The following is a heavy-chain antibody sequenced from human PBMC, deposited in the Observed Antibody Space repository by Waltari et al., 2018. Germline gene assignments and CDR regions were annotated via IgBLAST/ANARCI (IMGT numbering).Heavy chain of an antibody. CDR3: AREATVTAADFDY. Sequence: EVRLVESGGGLVQPGGSLRLSCAASEFTFSNYWMSWVRQAPGKGVEWGANIKQDGSEKYYVDSVKGRFTISRDNAKNSLYLQMNSLRGEDTAMYYCAREATVTAADFDYWGQGTLVTVSS. CDR2: IKQDGSEK. D-gene: IGHD4-17*01. J-gene: IGHJ4*02. CDR1: EFTFSNYW. V-gene: IGHV3-7*01.